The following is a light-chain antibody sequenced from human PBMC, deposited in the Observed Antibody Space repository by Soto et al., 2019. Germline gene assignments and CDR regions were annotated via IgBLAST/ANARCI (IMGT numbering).Light chain of an antibody. CDR1: QSVGSD. J-gene: IGKJ1*01. Sequence: EIVMTQSPATLSVSPGEGATLSCRASQSVGSDLVWYRQKPGQAPRLLIHGATTRATGIPARFSGSGSGTEFTLTISSLQSEDFAVYYCQQYNNWPRTSGQGTKVDNK. CDR3: QQYNNWPRT. CDR2: GAT. V-gene: IGKV3-15*01.